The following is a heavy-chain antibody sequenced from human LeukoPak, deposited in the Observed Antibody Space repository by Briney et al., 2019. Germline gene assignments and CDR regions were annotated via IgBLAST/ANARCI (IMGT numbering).Heavy chain of an antibody. CDR1: GFTFDDFA. CDR3: ARIRGYSYGYFDY. Sequence: GGSLRLSCAASGFTFDDFAMHWVRHAPGRGLEWVSGMSWNSYNIGYADSVKGRFTVSRDNAQNSLYLQMNSLRAEDTAVYYCARIRGYSYGYFDYWGQGTLVTVSS. CDR2: MSWNSYNI. J-gene: IGHJ4*02. D-gene: IGHD5-18*01. V-gene: IGHV3-9*01.